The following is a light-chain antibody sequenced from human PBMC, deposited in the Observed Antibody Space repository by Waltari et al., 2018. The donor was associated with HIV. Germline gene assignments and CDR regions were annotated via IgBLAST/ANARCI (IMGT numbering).Light chain of an antibody. CDR2: LAT. V-gene: IGKV2-28*01. CDR1: ESLRHGNGFKY. Sequence: VVMIQSPRYLPVSLGEPASISCASNESLRHGNGFKYLDWYLQRPGRTPQLLIQLATSRSFGVPTRFGGRASDTNFTLTISRVETGDVGLYYCMQTLRIPWTFGQGTRV. CDR3: MQTLRIPWT. J-gene: IGKJ1*01.